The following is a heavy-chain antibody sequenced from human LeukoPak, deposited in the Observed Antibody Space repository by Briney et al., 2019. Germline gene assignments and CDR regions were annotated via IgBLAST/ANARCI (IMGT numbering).Heavy chain of an antibody. CDR2: INPNSGGT. D-gene: IGHD2-2*01. J-gene: IGHJ5*02. CDR3: AREAYCSSTGCYWGRRNWFDP. CDR1: GYTFTGYY. Sequence: ASVKVSCEASGYTFTGYYMHWVRQAPGQGLEWMGWINPNSGGTNYAQKFQGRVTMTRDTSISTAYMELSRLRSDDTAVYYCAREAYCSSTGCYWGRRNWFDPWGQGTLVTVSS. V-gene: IGHV1-2*02.